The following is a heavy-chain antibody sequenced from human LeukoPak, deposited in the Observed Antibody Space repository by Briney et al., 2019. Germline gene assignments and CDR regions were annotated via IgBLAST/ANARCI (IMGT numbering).Heavy chain of an antibody. J-gene: IGHJ4*02. CDR1: GGSISSDSYY. V-gene: IGHV4-61*02. CDR2: IYTSEST. CDR3: ARVNREMATITP. Sequence: SETLSLTCTVSGGSISSDSYYWSWVRQPAGKELEWIGRIYTSESTNYNPSLKSRVTISVDTSKNQFSLKLSSVTAADTAVYYCARVNREMATITPWGQGTLVTVSS. D-gene: IGHD5-24*01.